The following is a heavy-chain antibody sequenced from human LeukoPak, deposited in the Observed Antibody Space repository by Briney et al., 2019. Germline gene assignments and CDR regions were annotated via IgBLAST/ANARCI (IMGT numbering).Heavy chain of an antibody. V-gene: IGHV4-34*01. D-gene: IGHD6-6*01. CDR1: GGSFSGYY. J-gene: IGHJ3*02. CDR2: INHSGGT. Sequence: PSETLSLTCAVYGGSFSGYYWSWIRQPPGKGLEWIWEINHSGGTNYNPSLKSRVTISVDTSKNQFSLKLSSVTAADTAVYYCARPIAARPRPYAFDIWGQGTMVTVSS. CDR3: ARPIAARPRPYAFDI.